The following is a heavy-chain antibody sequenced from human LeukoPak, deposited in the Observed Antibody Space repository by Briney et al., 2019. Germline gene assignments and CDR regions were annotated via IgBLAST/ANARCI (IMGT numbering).Heavy chain of an antibody. CDR1: GFTFDDYA. J-gene: IGHJ6*03. V-gene: IGHV3-9*03. D-gene: IGHD6-13*01. CDR3: AKDAGGRGSSSWYDVGYYYMDV. CDR2: ISWNSGSI. Sequence: GGSLRLSCAASGFTFDDYAMHWVRQAPGKGLEWVSGISWNSGSIGYADSVKGRFTISRDNAKNSLYLQMNSLRAEDMALYYCAKDAGGRGSSSWYDVGYYYMDVWGKGTTVTVSS.